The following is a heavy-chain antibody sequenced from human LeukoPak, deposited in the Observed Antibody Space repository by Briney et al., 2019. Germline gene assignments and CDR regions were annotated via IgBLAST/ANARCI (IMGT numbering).Heavy chain of an antibody. CDR2: ISYDGSNK. J-gene: IGHJ4*02. D-gene: IGHD2-15*01. V-gene: IGHV3-30*18. CDR1: GFTFSSYG. CDR3: AKGGVAAIFDY. Sequence: PGRSLRLSCAASGFTFSSYGMHWVRQAPGKGLEWVAVISYDGSNKYYADSVKGRFTISRDNSKNTLYLQMNSLRAEDTAVYYCAKGGVAAIFDYWGQGTLVTVSS.